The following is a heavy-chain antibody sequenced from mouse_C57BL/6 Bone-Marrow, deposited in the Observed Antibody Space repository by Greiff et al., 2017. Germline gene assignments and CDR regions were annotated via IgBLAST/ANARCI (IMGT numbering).Heavy chain of an antibody. Sequence: VQLQQSGPVLVKPGASVKMSCKASGYTFTDYYMNWVKQSHGKSLEWIGVINPYNGGTSYNQKFKGKGTLTVDKSSSTAYMELNSLTSEDSAVYYCARCYYGSSYYFDYWGQGTTLTVSS. CDR2: INPYNGGT. D-gene: IGHD1-1*01. CDR1: GYTFTDYY. J-gene: IGHJ2*01. CDR3: ARCYYGSSYYFDY. V-gene: IGHV1-19*01.